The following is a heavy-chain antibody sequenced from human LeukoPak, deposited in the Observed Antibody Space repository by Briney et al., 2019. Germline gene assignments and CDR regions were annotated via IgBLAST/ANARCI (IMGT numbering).Heavy chain of an antibody. V-gene: IGHV3-21*01. CDR2: ISSSSSYI. CDR1: GFTFSSYS. D-gene: IGHD4-17*01. J-gene: IGHJ4*02. CDR3: AKGLNYGDYAYNY. Sequence: GGSLRLSCAASGFTFSSYSMNWVRQAPGKGLEWVSSISSSSSYIYYADSVKGRFTIPRDNAKNSLYLQMNSLRAEDTAVYYCAKGLNYGDYAYNYWGQGTLVTVSS.